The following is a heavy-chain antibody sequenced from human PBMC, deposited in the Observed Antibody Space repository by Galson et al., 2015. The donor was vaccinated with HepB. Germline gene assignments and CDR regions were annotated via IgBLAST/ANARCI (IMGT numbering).Heavy chain of an antibody. CDR2: ITYDGSNK. CDR3: ARNYYGSGSYYS. Sequence: MHWVRQAPGKGLEWVAVITYDGSNKYYADSVKGRFTISRDNSKNTLYLQMNSLRAEDTAVYYCARNYYGSGSYYSWGQGTLVTVSS. J-gene: IGHJ4*02. V-gene: IGHV3-30*03. D-gene: IGHD3-10*01.